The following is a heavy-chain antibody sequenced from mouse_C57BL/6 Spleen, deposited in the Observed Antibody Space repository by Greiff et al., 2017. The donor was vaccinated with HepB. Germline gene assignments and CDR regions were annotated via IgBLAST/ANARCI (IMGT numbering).Heavy chain of an antibody. CDR2: IDPSDSYT. Sequence: QVQLQQPGAELVMPGASVKLSCKASGYTFTSYWMHWVKQRPGQGLEWIGEIDPSDSYTNYNQKFKGKSTLTVDKSSSTAYMQLSSLTSEDSAVYYCARLGDYDTYFDVWGTGTTVTVSS. V-gene: IGHV1-69*01. CDR1: GYTFTSYW. D-gene: IGHD2-4*01. J-gene: IGHJ1*03. CDR3: ARLGDYDTYFDV.